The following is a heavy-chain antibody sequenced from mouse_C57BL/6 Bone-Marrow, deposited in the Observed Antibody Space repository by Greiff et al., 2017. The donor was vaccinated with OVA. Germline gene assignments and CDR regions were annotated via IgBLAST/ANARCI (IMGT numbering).Heavy chain of an antibody. J-gene: IGHJ4*01. Sequence: VQLQQSGTVLARPGASVKMSCKTSGYTFTSYWMHWVKQRPGQGLEWLGAIYPGNSDTSYNQKFKGKAKLTAVTSASTAYMELSSLTNEDSAVYYCTRKLGPFYAMDYWGQGTSVTVSS. V-gene: IGHV1-5*01. CDR3: TRKLGPFYAMDY. CDR2: IYPGNSDT. CDR1: GYTFTSYW. D-gene: IGHD4-1*01.